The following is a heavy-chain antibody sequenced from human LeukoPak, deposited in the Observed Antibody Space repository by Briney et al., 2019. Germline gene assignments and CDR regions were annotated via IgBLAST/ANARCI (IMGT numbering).Heavy chain of an antibody. CDR2: ISSSGSTI. J-gene: IGHJ6*03. D-gene: IGHD6-13*01. CDR1: GFTFSDYY. CDR3: ARDSSSWYRDYYYMDV. V-gene: IGHV3-11*04. Sequence: GGSLRLSCAASGFTFSDYYMSWIRQAPGKGLEWVSYISSSGSTIYYADSVKGRFTISRDNAKNSLYLQMNSLRAEDTAVYYCARDSSSWYRDYYYMDVWGKGTTVTVSS.